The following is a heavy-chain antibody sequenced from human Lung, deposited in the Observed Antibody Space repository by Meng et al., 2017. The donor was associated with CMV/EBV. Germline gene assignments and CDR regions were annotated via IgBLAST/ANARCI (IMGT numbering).Heavy chain of an antibody. V-gene: IGHV3-21*01. CDR3: ERAVYDFWSGIDY. D-gene: IGHD3-3*01. CDR2: ISTSSTYI. CDR1: GFTFNGYN. Sequence: GESXKISCAASGFTFNGYNMNWVRQATGKGLEWVASISTSSTYIFYADSVKGRFTVSRDNANSALYLQMDSLRAEDTDVYYCERAVYDFWSGIDYWGQGAXVTVSS. J-gene: IGHJ4*02.